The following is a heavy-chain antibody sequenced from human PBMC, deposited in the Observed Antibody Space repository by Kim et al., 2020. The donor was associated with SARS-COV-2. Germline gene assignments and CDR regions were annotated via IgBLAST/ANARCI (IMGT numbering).Heavy chain of an antibody. V-gene: IGHV3-48*02. Sequence: VKGRLTISRDNAKNSLYLQMNSLRDEDTAVYYCAATYYYDSSGYFTSFDYWGQGTLVTVSS. D-gene: IGHD3-22*01. CDR3: AATYYYDSSGYFTSFDY. J-gene: IGHJ4*02.